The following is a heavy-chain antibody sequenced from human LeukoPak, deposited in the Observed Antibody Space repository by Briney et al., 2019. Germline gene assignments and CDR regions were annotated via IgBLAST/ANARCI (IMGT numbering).Heavy chain of an antibody. J-gene: IGHJ4*02. D-gene: IGHD3-3*01. CDR2: IYYSGST. CDR3: ARAGLAYYDFWSGCFDY. Sequence: PSETLSLTCTVSGGSISSSSYYWGWIRQPPGKGLEWIGSIYYSGSTYYYTSFDSRVIIIVVTSNNKFSLQLSSVTAPDPAVYYCARAGLAYYDFWSGCFDYWGQGTLVTVSS. V-gene: IGHV4-39*07. CDR1: GGSISSSSYY.